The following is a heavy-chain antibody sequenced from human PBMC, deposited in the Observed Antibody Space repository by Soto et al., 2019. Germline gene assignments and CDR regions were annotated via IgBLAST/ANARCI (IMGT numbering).Heavy chain of an antibody. D-gene: IGHD3-10*01. J-gene: IGHJ1*01. V-gene: IGHV4-39*01. Sequence: SETLSLTCTVSGGSISSSSYYWGWIRQPPGKGLEWIGSIYYSGSTYYNPSLKSRVTISVDTSKNQFSLKLSSVTAADTAVYYCARSFGLEGDLRLFQHWGQGTLVTVSS. CDR2: IYYSGST. CDR3: ARSFGLEGDLRLFQH. CDR1: GGSISSSSYY.